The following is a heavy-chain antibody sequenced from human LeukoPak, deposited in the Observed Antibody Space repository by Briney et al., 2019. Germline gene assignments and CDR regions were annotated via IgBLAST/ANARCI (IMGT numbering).Heavy chain of an antibody. V-gene: IGHV3-23*01. Sequence: GGSLRLSCAASGFRFSYNAMSWVRQAPGKGLEWVSGISCSGDSTYYADPVRGRFTISRDNSKETVYLQMTSLRADDTAVYYCAKTAMIKVIATSYPKGLNYWGQGALVTVSS. CDR2: ISCSGDST. J-gene: IGHJ4*02. CDR1: GFRFSYNA. D-gene: IGHD2-21*01. CDR3: AKTAMIKVIATSYPKGLNY.